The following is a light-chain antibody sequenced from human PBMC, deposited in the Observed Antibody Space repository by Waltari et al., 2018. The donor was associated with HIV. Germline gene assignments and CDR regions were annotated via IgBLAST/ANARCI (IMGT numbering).Light chain of an antibody. V-gene: IGLV1-44*01. Sequence: QSVLTQTPSASGTPGQRVIVSCSGSSSNIGSNNVNWYQQLPGAAPRLLIHSLEQRPSGVPVRFSGSKSGASASLAISGLQSEDEADYYCAAWDDSLNAYVFGGGTKVTVL. CDR1: SSNIGSNN. CDR2: SLE. J-gene: IGLJ1*01. CDR3: AAWDDSLNAYV.